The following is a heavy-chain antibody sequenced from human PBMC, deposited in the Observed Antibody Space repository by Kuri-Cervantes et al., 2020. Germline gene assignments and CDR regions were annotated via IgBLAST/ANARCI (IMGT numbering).Heavy chain of an antibody. CDR1: GVTVRSNH. J-gene: IGHJ4*02. Sequence: GESLKISCAASGVTVRSNHMSWVRQAPGKGLEWVSVIYSDSSTYYADSVKGRFTISRDNSKNTLYLQMNSLRPEDTAIYYCARGGGDTSGWYGYWGQGTLVTVSS. CDR2: IYSDSST. V-gene: IGHV3-53*05. D-gene: IGHD6-19*01. CDR3: ARGGGDTSGWYGY.